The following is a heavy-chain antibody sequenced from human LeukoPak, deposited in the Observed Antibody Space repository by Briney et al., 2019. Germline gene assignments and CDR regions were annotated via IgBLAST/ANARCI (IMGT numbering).Heavy chain of an antibody. CDR1: GYTFSNYW. D-gene: IGHD2-15*01. CDR2: INSGDSNT. Sequence: GESLKISCQGSGYTFSNYWIGWVRRTSGKGLEWVAMINSGDSNTRYSPSFQGHVTISIDKSTNTAYLHWNTLKASDTAMYYCARIRYCSSGACYSWFDPWGPGTLVTVSS. CDR3: ARIRYCSSGACYSWFDP. J-gene: IGHJ5*02. V-gene: IGHV5-51*01.